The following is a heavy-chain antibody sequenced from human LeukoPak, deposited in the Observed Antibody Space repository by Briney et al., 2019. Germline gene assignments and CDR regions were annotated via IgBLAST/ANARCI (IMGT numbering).Heavy chain of an antibody. D-gene: IGHD2-15*01. J-gene: IGHJ4*02. CDR1: GGTFSSYA. CDR2: IIPIFGTA. Sequence: SVKVSCTASGGTFSSYAISWVRQAPGQGLEWMGGIIPIFGTANYAQKFQGRVTITADEYTSTAYMELSSLRSEDTAVYYCARVVRSGGKVAATIGLENWGQGTLVTVSS. V-gene: IGHV1-69*01. CDR3: ARVVRSGGKVAATIGLEN.